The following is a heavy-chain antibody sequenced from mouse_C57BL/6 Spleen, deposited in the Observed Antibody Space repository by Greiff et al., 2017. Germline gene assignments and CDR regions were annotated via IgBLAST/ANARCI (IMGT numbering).Heavy chain of an antibody. CDR1: GYTFTSDW. CDR3: ARDNDVDRGAWFAY. Sequence: QVQLQQPGAELVKPGASVKMSCKASGYTFTSDWITWVKQRPGQGLEWIGDIYPGSGSTNYNEKFKSKATLTVDTSSGTAYMQLSSLTAEDSAVYYCARDNDVDRGAWFAYRGHGTLVTISA. J-gene: IGHJ3*01. V-gene: IGHV1-55*01. D-gene: IGHD2-3*01. CDR2: IYPGSGST.